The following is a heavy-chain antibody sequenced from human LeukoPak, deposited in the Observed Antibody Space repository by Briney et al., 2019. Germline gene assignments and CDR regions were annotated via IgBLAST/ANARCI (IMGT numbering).Heavy chain of an antibody. CDR1: GITVSSYG. CDR2: INSTGGTT. CDR3: ERDKLHLIVGALFDP. V-gene: IGHV3-23*01. J-gene: IGHJ5*02. Sequence: VTLTLSCAASGITVSSYGMSWLPQAPGKGLKWVSSINSTGGTTYYADSVKGRFNISRDNSKNTLYLQMNSLRAEDRAVYYCERDKLHLIVGALFDPWGQGTLVTVSS. D-gene: IGHD1-26*01.